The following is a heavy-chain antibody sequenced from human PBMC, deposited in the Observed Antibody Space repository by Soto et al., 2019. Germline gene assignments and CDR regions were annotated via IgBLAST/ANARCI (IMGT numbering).Heavy chain of an antibody. Sequence: SDTLFLTFPVPCGSISSGGYTWGWIRQPPGKGLEWIGYIYHSGSTYYNPSLKSRVTISVDRSKNQFSLKLSSVTAADTAVYYCARDYHSGGAFDIWGQGTMVS. CDR3: ARDYHSGGAFDI. CDR1: CGSISSGGYT. V-gene: IGHV4-30-2*01. J-gene: IGHJ3*02. D-gene: IGHD6-19*01. CDR2: IYHSGST.